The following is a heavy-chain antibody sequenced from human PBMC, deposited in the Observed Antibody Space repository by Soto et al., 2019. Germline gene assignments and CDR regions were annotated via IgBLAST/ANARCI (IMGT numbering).Heavy chain of an antibody. CDR2: INHSGST. V-gene: IGHV4-34*01. J-gene: IGHJ4*02. Sequence: ETLSLTCAVYGGSFSGYYWSWIRQPPGKGLEWIGEINHSGSTNYNPSLKSRVTISVDTSKNQFSLKLSSVTAADTAVYYCARNKSSTSCYLRYWGAGTMVTVSS. CDR1: GGSFSGYY. CDR3: ARNKSSTSCYLRY. D-gene: IGHD2-2*01.